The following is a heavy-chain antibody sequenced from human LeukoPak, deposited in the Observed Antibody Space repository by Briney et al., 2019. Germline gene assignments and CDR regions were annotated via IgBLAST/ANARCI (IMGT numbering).Heavy chain of an antibody. J-gene: IGHJ3*02. CDR3: ARDSYTHDTSDI. CDR1: GYTFTSYY. Sequence: ASVKVSCKASGYTFTSYYMHWVRQSPGQGLEWMGIINPSGGSTSYAQKFQGRVTMTRDTSTSTVYMELSSLRSEDTAVYYCARDSYTHDTSDIWGQGTMVTVSS. CDR2: INPSGGST. V-gene: IGHV1-46*01.